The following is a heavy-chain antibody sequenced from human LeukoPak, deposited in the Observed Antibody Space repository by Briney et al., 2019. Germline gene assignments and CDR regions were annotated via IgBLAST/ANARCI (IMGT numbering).Heavy chain of an antibody. D-gene: IGHD2-2*01. V-gene: IGHV3-23*01. CDR1: GVTFSSYA. CDR2: ISGSGGTT. CDR3: AKDNVAAALPDNLFDP. J-gene: IGHJ5*02. Sequence: GGSLRPSCAVSGVTFSSYAMRWCVQAPGKGLEWFSGISGSGGTTYYADSVKGRFTISRDNSKKTLYLQMNRLRAEDTAVYYCAKDNVAAALPDNLFDPWGQGTLVTVSS.